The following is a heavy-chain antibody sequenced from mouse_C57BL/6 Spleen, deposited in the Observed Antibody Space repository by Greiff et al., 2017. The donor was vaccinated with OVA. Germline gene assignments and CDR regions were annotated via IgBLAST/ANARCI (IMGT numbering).Heavy chain of an antibody. V-gene: IGHV5-12*01. CDR1: GFTFSDYY. D-gene: IGHD1-1*01. J-gene: IGHJ1*03. CDR3: ARSPYYGSSYWYFDV. CDR2: ISNGGGST. Sequence: EVQGVESGGGLVQPGGSLKLSCAASGFTFSDYYMYWVRQTPEKRLEWVAYISNGGGSTYYPDTVKGRFTISRDNAKNTLYLQMSRLKSEETAMYYCARSPYYGSSYWYFDVWGTGTTVTVSS.